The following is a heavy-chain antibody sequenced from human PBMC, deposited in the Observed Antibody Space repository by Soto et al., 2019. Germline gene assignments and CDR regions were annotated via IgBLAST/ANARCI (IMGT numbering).Heavy chain of an antibody. CDR1: GFTFSNAW. Sequence: PGGSLRLSCAASGFTFSNAWMSWVRQAPGKGLEWVGRIKSKTDGGTTDYAAPVKGRFTISRDDSKNTLYLQMNSMKTEDTAVYYCPAPHIAVGGTQVDYRGKGTLVTVSS. V-gene: IGHV3-15*01. CDR3: PAPHIAVGGTQVDY. J-gene: IGHJ4*02. CDR2: IKSKTDGGTT. D-gene: IGHD6-19*01.